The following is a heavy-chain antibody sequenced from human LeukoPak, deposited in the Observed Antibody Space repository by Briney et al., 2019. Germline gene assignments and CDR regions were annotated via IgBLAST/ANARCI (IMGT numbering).Heavy chain of an antibody. V-gene: IGHV1-2*06. CDR3: ARAWYSTLTSGYYMDV. CDR2: INPNSGGT. Sequence: ASVKVSCKASGYTFTGYYMHWVRQAPGQGLEWMGRINPNSGGTNYAQKFQGRVTMTRDTSISTAYMELSRLRSDDTAVYYCARAWYSTLTSGYYMDVWGKGTTVTVSS. CDR1: GYTFTGYY. J-gene: IGHJ6*03. D-gene: IGHD6-13*01.